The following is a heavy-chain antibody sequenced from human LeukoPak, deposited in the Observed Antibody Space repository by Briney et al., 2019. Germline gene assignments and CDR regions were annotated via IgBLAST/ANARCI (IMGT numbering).Heavy chain of an antibody. CDR3: AGRAARFFDY. CDR2: IFYSGSS. Sequence: SETLSLTCTASGDSLNSYYWSWIRQPPGEGLQWIGYIFYSGSSNYNAPLRSRVAISVDTSKNQFSLKLTSVTAADTAVYYCAGRAARFFDYWGQGILVTVSS. J-gene: IGHJ4*02. D-gene: IGHD6-25*01. CDR1: GDSLNSYY. V-gene: IGHV4-59*01.